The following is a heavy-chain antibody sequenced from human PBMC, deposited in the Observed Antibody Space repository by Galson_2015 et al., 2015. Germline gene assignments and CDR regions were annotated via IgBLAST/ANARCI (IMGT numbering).Heavy chain of an antibody. J-gene: IGHJ4*02. CDR2: IDWDDDK. D-gene: IGHD3-9*01. V-gene: IGHV2-70*04. CDR1: GFSLSTSGMR. CDR3: ARENYDILTGYNAGEIDY. Sequence: PALVKPTQTLTLTCTFSGFSLSTSGMRVSWIRQPPGKALEWLARIDWDDDKFYSTSPKTRLTISKDTSKNQVVLTMTNMDPVDPATYYCARENYDILTGYNAGEIDYWGQGTLVTVSS.